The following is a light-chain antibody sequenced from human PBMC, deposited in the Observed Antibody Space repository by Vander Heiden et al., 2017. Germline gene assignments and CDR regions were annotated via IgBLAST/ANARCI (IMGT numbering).Light chain of an antibody. CDR2: AAS. Sequence: GDRFTITCRASQDIGNDLGWYQQKPGRAPAMLISAASTLQPGVPSRFSGSRSVTEFTLTISSLQPEDFSTYYCLQDHTFPWTLGQGTKVEI. J-gene: IGKJ1*01. CDR1: QDIGND. CDR3: LQDHTFPWT. V-gene: IGKV1-6*01.